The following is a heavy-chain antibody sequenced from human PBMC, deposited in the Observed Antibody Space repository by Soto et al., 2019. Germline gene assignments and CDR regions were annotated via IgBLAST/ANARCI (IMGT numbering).Heavy chain of an antibody. V-gene: IGHV4-39*01. D-gene: IGHD1-26*01. J-gene: IGHJ4*02. CDR1: GGSISSSSYY. CDR3: ARRGSYFGVFDY. Sequence: SETLSLTCTVSGGSISSSSYYWGWIRHPPGKGLEWIGSIYYSGSTYYNPSLKSRVTISVDTSKNQFSLKLSSVTAADTAVYYCARRGSYFGVFDYWGQGTLVTVS. CDR2: IYYSGST.